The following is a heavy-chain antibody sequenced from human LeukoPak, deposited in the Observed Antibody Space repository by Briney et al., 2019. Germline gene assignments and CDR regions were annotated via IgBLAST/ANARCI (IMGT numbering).Heavy chain of an antibody. CDR2: ISGTGTIT. CDR1: GFTFSTYA. Sequence: GGSLRLSCAASGFTFSTYAMSWVRQAPGKGLEWVSGISGTGTITYYADSVKGRFTVSRDNSKNTLYFQPNSLTAADTAVYYCVPIYYGSETLAYWGQGTLVTVSS. CDR3: VPIYYGSETLAY. D-gene: IGHD3-10*01. J-gene: IGHJ4*02. V-gene: IGHV3-23*01.